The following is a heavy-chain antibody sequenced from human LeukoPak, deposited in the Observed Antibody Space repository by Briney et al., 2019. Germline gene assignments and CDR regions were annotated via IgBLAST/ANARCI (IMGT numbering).Heavy chain of an antibody. CDR2: IYSGGNT. J-gene: IGHJ4*02. CDR1: GFTFSSYA. Sequence: PGGSLRLSCAASGFTFSSYAMSWVRQAPGKGLEWVSVIYSGGNTYYADSVKDRFIISRDNSKNTLYLQMNSLRVEDTAVYFCARLRDSSFSYWGQGVLVTVSS. V-gene: IGHV3-66*04. D-gene: IGHD3-22*01. CDR3: ARLRDSSFSY.